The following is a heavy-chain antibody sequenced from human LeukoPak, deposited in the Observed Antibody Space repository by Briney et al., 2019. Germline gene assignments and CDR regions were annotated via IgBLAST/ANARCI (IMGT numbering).Heavy chain of an antibody. CDR3: ARLIEGYDYVCGSYRYTGRYFDY. CDR1: GGSISSYY. D-gene: IGHD3-16*02. CDR2: IYTSGST. J-gene: IGHJ4*02. V-gene: IGHV4-4*07. Sequence: SETLSLTCTVSGGSISSYYWSWIRQPAGKGLEWIGRIYTSGSTNYNPSLKSRVTMSVDTSKNQFSLKLSSVTAADTAVYYCARLIEGYDYVCGSYRYTGRYFDYWGQGTLVTVSS.